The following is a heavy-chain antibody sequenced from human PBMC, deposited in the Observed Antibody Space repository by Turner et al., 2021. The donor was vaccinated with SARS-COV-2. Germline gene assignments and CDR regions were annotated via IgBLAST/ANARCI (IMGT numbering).Heavy chain of an antibody. CDR3: ARSVSWLQSLTVDY. V-gene: IGHV1-2*02. J-gene: IGHJ4*02. D-gene: IGHD5-12*01. Sequence: QVQLVQSGAEVKKPGPSVKVSCKASGYTFAGYYIHWVRQAPGQGLKWMGWINPNSGGTNYAQRFQGRVTMTGDTSSSTAYMELSTLRSDDTAVYYCARSVSWLQSLTVDYWGQGTLVTVSS. CDR2: INPNSGGT. CDR1: GYTFAGYY.